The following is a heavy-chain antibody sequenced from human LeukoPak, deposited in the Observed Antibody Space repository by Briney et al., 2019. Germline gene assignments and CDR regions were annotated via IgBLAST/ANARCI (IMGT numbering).Heavy chain of an antibody. CDR2: IYYSGST. D-gene: IGHD2-15*01. CDR1: GGSISSYY. J-gene: IGHJ3*02. CDR3: ASGLLDPSKDAFDI. V-gene: IGHV4-59*01. Sequence: PSETLSLTCTVSGGSISSYYWSWIRQPPGKGLEWIGYIYYSGSTNYNPSLKSRVTISVDTSKNQFSLKLSSVTAADTAVYYCASGLLDPSKDAFDIWGQGTMVTVSS.